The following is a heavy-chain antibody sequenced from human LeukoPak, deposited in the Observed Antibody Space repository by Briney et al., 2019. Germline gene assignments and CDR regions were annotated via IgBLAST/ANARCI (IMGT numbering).Heavy chain of an antibody. CDR1: GFTFSSYA. CDR2: ISGSGGST. D-gene: IGHD2-15*01. J-gene: IGHJ4*02. V-gene: IGHV3-23*01. Sequence: GGSLRLSCAASGFTFSSYAMSWVRQAPGKGLEWVSAISGSGGSTYYADSVKGRFTISRDNSKNMLYLQMYSLRVEDTAVYYCASGRYCSGGSCRPDIDYWSQGTLVTVSS. CDR3: ASGRYCSGGSCRPDIDY.